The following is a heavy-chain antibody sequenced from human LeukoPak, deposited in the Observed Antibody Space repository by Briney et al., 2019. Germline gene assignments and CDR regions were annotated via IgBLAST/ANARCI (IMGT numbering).Heavy chain of an antibody. J-gene: IGHJ4*02. V-gene: IGHV1-8*01. CDR2: MNPNSGNT. D-gene: IGHD4-17*01. CDR3: ARVVRTTVTNGGDY. CDR1: GYTFTSYD. Sequence: SEKVSCKASGYTFTSYDLNWVRQATGQGLEWMGWMNPNSGNTGFAQKFQGRVTMTRNTSISTAYMHLSSLRSEDTAVYYCARVVRTTVTNGGDYWGQGTLVTVSS.